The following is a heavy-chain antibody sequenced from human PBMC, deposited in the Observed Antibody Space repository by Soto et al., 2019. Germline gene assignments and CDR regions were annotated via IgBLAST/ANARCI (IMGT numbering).Heavy chain of an antibody. CDR2: ISGAGTYM. Sequence: GGSLRLSCAASGFTFSSYTMNWVRQAPGKGLEWVSSISGAGTYMYHADSLKGRFTISRDNAKNSLYLQMNSLRAEDTAIYYCARGNLLYQLLSSAAYWGLGTLVTVSS. CDR1: GFTFSSYT. J-gene: IGHJ4*02. D-gene: IGHD2-2*01. CDR3: ARGNLLYQLLSSAAY. V-gene: IGHV3-21*01.